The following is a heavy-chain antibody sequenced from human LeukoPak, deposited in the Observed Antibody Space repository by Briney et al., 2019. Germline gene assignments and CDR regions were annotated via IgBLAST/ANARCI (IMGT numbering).Heavy chain of an antibody. CDR3: ARDQNYSSGDYGMDV. CDR1: GYTFTGYY. CDR2: INPNSGDT. Sequence: ASVKVSCKASGYTFTGYYMHWVRQAPGQGLEWMGWINPNSGDTNYAQEFQGWVTMTRDTSISTAYMELSRLRSDDTAVYYCARDQNYSSGDYGMDVWGKGTTVTVSS. J-gene: IGHJ6*04. D-gene: IGHD3-10*01. V-gene: IGHV1-2*04.